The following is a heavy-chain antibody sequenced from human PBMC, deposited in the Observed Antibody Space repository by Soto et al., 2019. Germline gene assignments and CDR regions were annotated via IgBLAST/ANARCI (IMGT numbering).Heavy chain of an antibody. Sequence: EVQLVESGGGLVKPGGSPRLSCAASGFSFSNAWMSWVRQAPGKGLEWVGLIKSKADGGTTDYAAPVKGRFTISRDDSENTLYLQMNSLKAEDTAVYFCPNTRPSGSYARAAWFFDLWGRGTLFTVSS. CDR3: PNTRPSGSYARAAWFFDL. D-gene: IGHD1-26*01. CDR2: IKSKADGGTT. V-gene: IGHV3-15*01. J-gene: IGHJ2*01. CDR1: GFSFSNAW.